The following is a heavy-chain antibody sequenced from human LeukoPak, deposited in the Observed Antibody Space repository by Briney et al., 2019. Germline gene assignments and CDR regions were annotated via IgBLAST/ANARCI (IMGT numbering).Heavy chain of an antibody. V-gene: IGHV3-21*01. CDR1: GFTFSSYS. CDR2: ISSSSSYI. D-gene: IGHD3-22*01. CDR3: ASRSYDSSGYYYGEFDY. J-gene: IGHJ4*02. Sequence: RGSLRLSCAASGFTFSSYSVNWVRQAPGKGLEWVSSISSSSSYIYYADSVKGRFTISRDNAKNSLYLQMNSLRAEDTAVYYCASRSYDSSGYYYGEFDYWGQGTLVTVSS.